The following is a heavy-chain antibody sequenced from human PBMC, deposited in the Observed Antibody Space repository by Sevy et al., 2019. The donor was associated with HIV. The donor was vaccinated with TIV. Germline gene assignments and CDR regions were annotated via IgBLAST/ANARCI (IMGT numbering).Heavy chain of an antibody. CDR1: GYTFTGYY. J-gene: IGHJ4*02. Sequence: ASMKVSCKASGYTFTGYYMHWVRQAPGQGLEWMGWINPNSGGTNYAQKFQGRVTMTRDTSISTAYMELSRLRSDDTAVYYCARVGHHGEYQLLFGEWYFDYWGQGTLVTVSS. V-gene: IGHV1-2*02. CDR2: INPNSGGT. CDR3: ARVGHHGEYQLLFGEWYFDY. D-gene: IGHD2-2*01.